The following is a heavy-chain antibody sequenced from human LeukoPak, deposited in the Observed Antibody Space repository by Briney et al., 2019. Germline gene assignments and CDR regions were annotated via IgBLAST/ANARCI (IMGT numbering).Heavy chain of an antibody. CDR2: IKQDGSEK. CDR1: GFTFSTYW. J-gene: IGHJ4*02. Sequence: GGSLRLSCAASGFTFSTYWVSWVRQAPGKGLEWVANIKQDGSEKYYVNSLKGRFTISRDNAKNSLYLQMISLRAEDTAVYYCARETRDFDGNYYFDYWGQGTLVTVSS. V-gene: IGHV3-7*01. D-gene: IGHD1-7*01. CDR3: ARETRDFDGNYYFDY.